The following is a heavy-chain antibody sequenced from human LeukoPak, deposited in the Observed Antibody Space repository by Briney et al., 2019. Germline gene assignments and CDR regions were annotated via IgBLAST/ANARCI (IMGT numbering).Heavy chain of an antibody. D-gene: IGHD1-26*01. CDR3: ARYSGSLFDY. CDR2: IYYSGST. CDR1: GGSISSYY. Sequence: SETLSLTCTVSGGSISSYYWSWIRQPPGKGLEWIGYIYYSGSTNYNPSLKSRVTISVDTSKNQFSLKLSSVTAADTAVYYCARYSGSLFDYWGQGTLVTVSS. J-gene: IGHJ4*02. V-gene: IGHV4-59*08.